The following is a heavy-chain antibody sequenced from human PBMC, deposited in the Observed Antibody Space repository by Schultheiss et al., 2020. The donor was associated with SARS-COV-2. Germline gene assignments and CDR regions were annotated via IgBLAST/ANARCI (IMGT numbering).Heavy chain of an antibody. CDR2: INHSGST. CDR3: ARGQQQLVPGDY. J-gene: IGHJ4*02. Sequence: SETLSLTCAVYGGSFSGYYWSWIRQPPGKGLEWIGEINHSGSTNYNPSLKSRVNISVDTSKNQFSLKLSSVTAADTAVYYCARGQQQLVPGDYWGQGTLVTVSS. V-gene: IGHV4-34*01. CDR1: GGSFSGYY. D-gene: IGHD6-13*01.